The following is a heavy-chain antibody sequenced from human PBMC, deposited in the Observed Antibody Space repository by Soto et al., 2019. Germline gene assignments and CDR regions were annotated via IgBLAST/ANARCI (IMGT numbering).Heavy chain of an antibody. CDR2: ISSSSSYI. J-gene: IGHJ6*02. D-gene: IGHD6-13*01. V-gene: IGHV3-21*01. CDR3: ARDTLSSSWYGGREYGMDV. CDR1: GFTFSSYS. Sequence: GGSLRLSCAASGFTFSSYSMNWVRQAPGKGLEWVSSISSSSSYIYYADSVKGRFTISRDNAKNSLYLQMNSLRAEDTAVYYCARDTLSSSWYGGREYGMDVWGQGTTVTVSS.